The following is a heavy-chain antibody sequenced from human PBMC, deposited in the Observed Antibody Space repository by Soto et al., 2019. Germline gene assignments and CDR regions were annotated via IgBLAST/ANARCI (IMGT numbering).Heavy chain of an antibody. V-gene: IGHV3-7*01. CDR1: GFTFSSYW. Sequence: HPGGSLRLSCAASGFTFSSYWMSWVRQAPGKGLEWVANIKQDGSEKYYVDSVKGRFTISRDNAKNSLYLQMNSLRAEDTAVYYCARVRYQLLPPWFDPWGQGTLVTVSS. CDR3: ARVRYQLLPPWFDP. CDR2: IKQDGSEK. J-gene: IGHJ5*02. D-gene: IGHD2-2*01.